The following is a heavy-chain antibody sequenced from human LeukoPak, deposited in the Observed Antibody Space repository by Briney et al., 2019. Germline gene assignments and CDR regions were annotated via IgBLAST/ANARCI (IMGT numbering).Heavy chain of an antibody. J-gene: IGHJ4*02. Sequence: PGGSLRLSCAASGFTFSNYPMHWVRQAPGKGLEWVAVTSYDGSNKYYADSVKGRFTISRDNSKNTLYLQMNSLRAEDTAVYYCARDPKGAVVVATATFGYWGQGTLVTVSS. CDR1: GFTFSNYP. CDR2: TSYDGSNK. CDR3: ARDPKGAVVVATATFGY. V-gene: IGHV3-30-3*01. D-gene: IGHD5-12*01.